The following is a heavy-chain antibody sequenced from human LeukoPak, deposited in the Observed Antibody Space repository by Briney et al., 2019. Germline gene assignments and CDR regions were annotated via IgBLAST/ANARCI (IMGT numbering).Heavy chain of an antibody. Sequence: GGSLRLSCAASGFTVSSNYRSWVRQAPGKGLEWVSVIYSGGSTYYADSVKGRFTISRDNSKNTLYLQMNSLRAEDTAVYYCATDRIAAAGNFDYWGQGTLVSVSS. D-gene: IGHD6-13*01. CDR1: GFTVSSNY. CDR3: ATDRIAAAGNFDY. CDR2: IYSGGST. J-gene: IGHJ4*02. V-gene: IGHV3-66*01.